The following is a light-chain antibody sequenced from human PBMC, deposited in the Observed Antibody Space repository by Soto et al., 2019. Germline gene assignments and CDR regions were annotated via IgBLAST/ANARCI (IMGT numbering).Light chain of an antibody. V-gene: IGLV2-14*01. Sequence: QSALTQPASVSGSPGQSITISCTGTSSDVGGYNYVSWYQQHPGKAPKLMIYDVSNRPSGVSNRFSGSKSGNTASLTISELQAEDEADYYCSSYTSTSTYVVSGGGTKLTVL. CDR1: SSDVGGYNY. J-gene: IGLJ2*01. CDR2: DVS. CDR3: SSYTSTSTYVV.